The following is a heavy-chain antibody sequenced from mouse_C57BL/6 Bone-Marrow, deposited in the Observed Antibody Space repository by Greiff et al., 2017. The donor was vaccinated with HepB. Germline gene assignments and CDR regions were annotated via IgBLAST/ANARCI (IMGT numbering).Heavy chain of an antibody. CDR3: TRWLLLAY. CDR2: IYPGNSDT. Sequence: EVQLVQSGTVLARPGASVKMSCKTSGYTFTSYWMHWVKQRPGQGLEWIGAIYPGNSDTSYNQKFKGKATLTAVTSASTAYMKLSSLTNEDSAVYCCTRWLLLAYWGQGTLVTVSA. D-gene: IGHD2-3*01. CDR1: GYTFTSYW. J-gene: IGHJ3*01. V-gene: IGHV1-5*01.